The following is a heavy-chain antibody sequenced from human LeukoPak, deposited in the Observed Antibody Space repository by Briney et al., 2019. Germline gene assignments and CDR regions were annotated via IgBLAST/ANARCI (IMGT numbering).Heavy chain of an antibody. CDR2: ISYDGSNK. Sequence: GGSLRLSCAASGFTFSSYAMHWVRQAPGKGLEWVAVISYDGSNKYYADSVKGRFTISRDNSKNTLYLQMNSLRAEDTAVYYCADVSYGMDVWGQGTTVTVSS. CDR3: ADVSYGMDV. D-gene: IGHD3-16*01. J-gene: IGHJ6*02. V-gene: IGHV3-30-3*01. CDR1: GFTFSSYA.